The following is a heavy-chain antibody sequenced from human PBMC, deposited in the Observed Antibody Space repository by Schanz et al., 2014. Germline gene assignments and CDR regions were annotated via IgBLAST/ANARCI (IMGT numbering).Heavy chain of an antibody. J-gene: IGHJ4*02. CDR3: ARDAADFYDIFTEEDY. CDR1: EYSFSSYS. Sequence: QVHLVQSGAEAKRPGASVKVSCKASEYSFSSYSMHWVRQAPGQRLEWMGWINTGSGDTKYSENFQGRVTITRDTNARTTYMELSSLRSDDATVDYCARDAADFYDIFTEEDYWGQGTLVSVSS. V-gene: IGHV1-3*04. CDR2: INTGSGDT. D-gene: IGHD3-9*01.